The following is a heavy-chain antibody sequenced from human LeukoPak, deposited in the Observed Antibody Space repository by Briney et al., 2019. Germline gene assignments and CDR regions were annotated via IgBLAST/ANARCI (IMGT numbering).Heavy chain of an antibody. CDR3: AANWNDGGSDDY. D-gene: IGHD1-1*01. Sequence: SETLSLTCTVSGGSISSGDYYWSWIRQPPGKGLEWIGYIYYSGSTYYNPSLKSRVTISVDTSKNQFSLKLGSVTAADTAVYYCAANWNDGGSDDYWGQGTLVTVSS. V-gene: IGHV4-30-4*08. CDR1: GGSISSGDYY. CDR2: IYYSGST. J-gene: IGHJ4*02.